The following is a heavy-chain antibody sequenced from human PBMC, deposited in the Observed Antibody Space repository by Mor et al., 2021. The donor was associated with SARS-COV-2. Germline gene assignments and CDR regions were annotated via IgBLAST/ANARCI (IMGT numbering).Heavy chain of an antibody. CDR2: IWYDGSNK. J-gene: IGHJ6*02. CDR3: ARSVSAAFSRMDV. CDR1: SSYG. Sequence: SSYGMHWVRQAPGKGLEWVAVIWYDGSNKYYADSVKGRFTISRDNSKNTLYLQMNSLRAEDTAVYYCARSVSAAFSRMDVWGQ. D-gene: IGHD6-13*01. V-gene: IGHV3-33*01.